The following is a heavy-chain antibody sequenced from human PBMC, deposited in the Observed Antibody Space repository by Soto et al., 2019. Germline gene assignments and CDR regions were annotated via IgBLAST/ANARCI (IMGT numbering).Heavy chain of an antibody. D-gene: IGHD5-18*01. CDR2: IYYSGST. V-gene: IGHV4-39*01. CDR1: GGSISSSSYY. Sequence: QLQLQESGPGLVKPSETLSLTCTVSGGSISSSSYYWGWIRQPPGKGLEWIGSIYYSGSTYYNPSLKSRVPSSLDTCKNQFALKLSSVTAADTAVYYCARNRDTAMVYFDYWGQGTLVTVSS. CDR3: ARNRDTAMVYFDY. J-gene: IGHJ4*02.